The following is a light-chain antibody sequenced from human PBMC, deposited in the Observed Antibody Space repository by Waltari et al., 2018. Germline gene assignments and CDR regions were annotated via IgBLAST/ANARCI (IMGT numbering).Light chain of an antibody. J-gene: IGKJ4*01. Sequence: DIQMTQSPSTLSASVGDRVTITCRASQSISKLAWYQQKPGKAPNLLIYKAATLQSGVPSRFSGSGYATEFTLPISSLQPDDFATYYCQQYNSYPLTFGGGTKVEIK. CDR1: QSISK. V-gene: IGKV1-5*03. CDR2: KAA. CDR3: QQYNSYPLT.